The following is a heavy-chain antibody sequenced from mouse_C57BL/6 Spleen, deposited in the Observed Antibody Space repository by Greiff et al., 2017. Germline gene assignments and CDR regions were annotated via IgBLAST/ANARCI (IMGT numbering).Heavy chain of an antibody. V-gene: IGHV14-4*01. CDR2: IDPDNGDT. J-gene: IGHJ3*01. CDR1: GFNIKDDY. D-gene: IGHD1-1*01. CDR3: TTENYYGSSYRFAY. Sequence: VQLQQSGAELVRPGASVTLSCTASGFNIKDDYMHWVKQRPEQGLEWIGWIDPDNGDTEYASKFQGKATITADTSSNTANLQLSSLTSEDTAVYYCTTENYYGSSYRFAYWGQGTLVTVSA.